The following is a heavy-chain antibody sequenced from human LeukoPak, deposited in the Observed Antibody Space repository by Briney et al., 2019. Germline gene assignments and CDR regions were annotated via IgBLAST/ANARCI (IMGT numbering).Heavy chain of an antibody. V-gene: IGHV3-48*03. CDR3: ARAGCSSSSCPYRNWFDP. CDR2: IITGGSTI. J-gene: IGHJ5*02. Sequence: GSLRLSCAASGFTFSSYEMNWVRHAAGKGVGGVSYIITGGSTIYYADSVKGRFTISRDNAKNSLYLQMNSLRAEDTAVCYCARAGCSSSSCPYRNWFDPWGQGTLVTVSS. D-gene: IGHD2-2*01. CDR1: GFTFSSYE.